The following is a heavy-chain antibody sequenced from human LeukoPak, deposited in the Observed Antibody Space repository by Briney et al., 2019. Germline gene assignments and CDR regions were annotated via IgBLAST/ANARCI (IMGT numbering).Heavy chain of an antibody. V-gene: IGHV4-4*07. CDR3: ARSFLDYMDV. Sequence: SETLFLTCTVSGESINPYYWNWIRQSAGKGLEWIGHIYKSGTTNFNPSLTSRVTMSLDTSRNQFSLKLRSVTAADTAVYFCARSFLDYMDVWGKGTTVTVSS. CDR2: IYKSGTT. D-gene: IGHD2/OR15-2a*01. J-gene: IGHJ6*03. CDR1: GESINPYY.